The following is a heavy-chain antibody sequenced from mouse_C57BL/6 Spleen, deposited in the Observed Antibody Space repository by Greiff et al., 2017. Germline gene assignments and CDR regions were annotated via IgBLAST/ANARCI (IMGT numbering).Heavy chain of an antibody. V-gene: IGHV1-26*01. J-gene: IGHJ2*01. D-gene: IGHD2-2*01. CDR2: INPNNGGT. CDR1: GYTFTDYY. Sequence: VQLKDSGPELVKPGASVKISCKASGYTFTDYYMNWVKQSHGKSLEWIGDINPNNGGTSYNQKFKGKATLTVDKSSSTAYMELRSLTSEDSAVYYCARRRLPYYFDYWGQGTTLTVSS. CDR3: ARRRLPYYFDY.